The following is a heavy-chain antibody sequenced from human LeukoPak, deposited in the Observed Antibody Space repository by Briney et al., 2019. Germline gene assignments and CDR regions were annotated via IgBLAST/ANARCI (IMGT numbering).Heavy chain of an antibody. Sequence: SQTLSLTCTVSGGSISSGGYYWSWIRQHPGKGLEWIGYIYYSGSTYYNPPLKSRVTISVDTSKNQFSLKLSSVTAADTAVYYCARENYYGSGSYYNRQYYFDYWGQGTLVTVSS. CDR2: IYYSGST. D-gene: IGHD3-10*01. CDR3: ARENYYGSGSYYNRQYYFDY. V-gene: IGHV4-31*03. J-gene: IGHJ4*02. CDR1: GGSISSGGYY.